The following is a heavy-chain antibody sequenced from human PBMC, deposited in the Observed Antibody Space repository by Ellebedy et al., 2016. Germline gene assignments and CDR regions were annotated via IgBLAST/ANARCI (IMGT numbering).Heavy chain of an antibody. Sequence: GESLKISCAASGFILSAYGMHWVRQAPGKGLEWVAITWFDGTNQYYADSVKGRFTISRDNSKNTLYLEISSLRAEDTAVYFCARGGAMAYYYHALDVWGQGTRVTVPS. CDR1: GFILSAYG. CDR3: ARGGAMAYYYHALDV. D-gene: IGHD5-24*01. CDR2: TWFDGTNQ. J-gene: IGHJ6*02. V-gene: IGHV3-33*01.